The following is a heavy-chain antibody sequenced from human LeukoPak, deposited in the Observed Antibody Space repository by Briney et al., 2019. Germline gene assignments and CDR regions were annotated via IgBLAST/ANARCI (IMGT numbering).Heavy chain of an antibody. CDR1: GGSISSYY. V-gene: IGHV4-59*01. CDR2: IYYSGST. J-gene: IGHJ4*02. Sequence: SETPSLTCTVSGGSISSYYWSWIRQPPGKGLEWIGYIYYSGSTNYNPSLESRVTISVDTSKNQFSLKLSSVTAADTAVYYCARGLSTGYSYGVLYYFDYWGQGTLVTVSS. CDR3: ARGLSTGYSYGVLYYFDY. D-gene: IGHD5-18*01.